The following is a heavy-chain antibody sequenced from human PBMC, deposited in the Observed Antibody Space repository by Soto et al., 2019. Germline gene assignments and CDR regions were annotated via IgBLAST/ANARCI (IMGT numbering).Heavy chain of an antibody. D-gene: IGHD2-21*02. CDR3: ARGQSVVVTAKAYYFDY. CDR2: INHSGST. J-gene: IGHJ4*02. Sequence: SEILSLTCAVYGGSFSGYYWSWIRQPPGKGLEWIGEINHSGSTNYNPSLKSRVTISVDTSKNQFSLKLSSVTAADTAVYYCARGQSVVVTAKAYYFDYWGQGTLVTVSS. CDR1: GGSFSGYY. V-gene: IGHV4-34*01.